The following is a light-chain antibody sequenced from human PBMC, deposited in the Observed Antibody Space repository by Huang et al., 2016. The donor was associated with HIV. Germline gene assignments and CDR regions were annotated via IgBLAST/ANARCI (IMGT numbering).Light chain of an antibody. CDR2: GAS. J-gene: IGKJ3*01. Sequence: EIVMTQSPATLSVSPGERATLSCRASHSVSSNLAWYQQNPGQAPRLLIYGASTRATGIPARVSGSGSGTEFTLTISSLQSEDFAVYYCQQYNNWPKVFTFGPGTKVDIK. CDR1: HSVSSN. CDR3: QQYNNWPKVFT. V-gene: IGKV3-15*01.